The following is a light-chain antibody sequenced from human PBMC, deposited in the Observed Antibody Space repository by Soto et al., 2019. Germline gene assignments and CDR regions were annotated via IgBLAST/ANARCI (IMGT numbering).Light chain of an antibody. V-gene: IGLV2-23*02. CDR3: SCSSYEISAPPLL. CDR1: SSNVGDYNF. J-gene: IGLJ1*01. CDR2: DVN. Sequence: QSVLSLLTSASASPRQSMTIFCTGTSSNVGDYNFVSWYQQHPGKAPKLMISDVNRRPSGVYDRFSSSKSCNSAALTISALQAEDEAYYYYSCSSYEISAPPLLFARGT.